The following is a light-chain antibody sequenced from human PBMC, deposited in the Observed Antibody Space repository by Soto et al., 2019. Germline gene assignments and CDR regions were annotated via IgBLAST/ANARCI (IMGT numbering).Light chain of an antibody. V-gene: IGLV2-14*01. CDR2: DVT. CDR1: SSDVGGYTS. J-gene: IGLJ3*02. Sequence: QSALTQPASVSGSPGQTITISCTGPSSDVGGYTSVSWCQQHPGKAPKRLIYDVTYRPSGVSTRFSGSKSGNTASLTISGLQAEDEADYYCSSFTSSILVFGGGTKLTVL. CDR3: SSFTSSILV.